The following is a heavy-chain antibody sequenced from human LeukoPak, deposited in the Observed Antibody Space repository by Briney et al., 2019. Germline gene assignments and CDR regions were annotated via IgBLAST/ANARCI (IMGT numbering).Heavy chain of an antibody. J-gene: IGHJ6*03. CDR2: ISAYNGNT. Sequence: GASVKVSCKASVYTFTIYGISWVRQAPGQGLEWMGWISAYNGNTNYAQKLQGRVNMTTATSTSTGYMELRSLRSDDTAVYYCARTENTAMASRSSYYYMAVWSKGTTVT. V-gene: IGHV1-18*01. CDR1: VYTFTIYG. D-gene: IGHD5-18*01. CDR3: ARTENTAMASRSSYYYMAV.